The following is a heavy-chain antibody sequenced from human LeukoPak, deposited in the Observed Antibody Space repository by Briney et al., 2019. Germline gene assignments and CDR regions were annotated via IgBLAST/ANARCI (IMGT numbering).Heavy chain of an antibody. CDR2: IHYSGSA. CDR3: ARDSYYDLLTGYYPYYYYGMDV. J-gene: IGHJ6*02. V-gene: IGHV4-30-4*01. Sequence: SETVSLTCTVSGGIISSINYVWTWVRQPPGKGLEWSGYIHYSGSAYYNPSLAGRVAISLDTSKNQFSLKLHSVTAADTAVYYCARDSYYDLLTGYYPYYYYGMDVWGQGTTVTVSS. CDR1: GGIISSINYV. D-gene: IGHD3-9*01.